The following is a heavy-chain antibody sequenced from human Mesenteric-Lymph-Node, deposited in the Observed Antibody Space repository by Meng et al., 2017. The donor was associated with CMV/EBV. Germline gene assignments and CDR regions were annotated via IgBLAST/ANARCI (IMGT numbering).Heavy chain of an antibody. CDR1: GGSFSGYY. J-gene: IGHJ4*02. D-gene: IGHD4-23*01. CDR2: INHSGST. Sequence: HVPLQQWGAGLLKPSETPSLTCAVYGGSFSGYYWSWIRQPPGKGLEWIGEINHSGSTNYNPSLKSRVTISVDTSKNQFSLKLSSVTAADTAVYYCARHQRWLKSEGGFNYWGQGTLVTVSS. V-gene: IGHV4-34*01. CDR3: ARHQRWLKSEGGFNY.